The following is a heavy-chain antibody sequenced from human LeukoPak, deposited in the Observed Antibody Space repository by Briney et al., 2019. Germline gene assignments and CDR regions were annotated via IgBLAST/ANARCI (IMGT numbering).Heavy chain of an antibody. CDR2: ISGSGGST. V-gene: IGHV3-23*01. CDR3: AKASWGYCSSTSCYTIDYYYYGMDV. D-gene: IGHD2-2*02. J-gene: IGHJ6*02. CDR1: GFTVSSYA. Sequence: GGSLRLSCAASGFTVSSYAISWVRQAPGKGLEWVSAISGSGGSTYCADSVKGRFTISRDNSKNTLYLQMNSLRAEDTAVYYCAKASWGYCSSTSCYTIDYYYYGMDVWGQGTTVTVSS.